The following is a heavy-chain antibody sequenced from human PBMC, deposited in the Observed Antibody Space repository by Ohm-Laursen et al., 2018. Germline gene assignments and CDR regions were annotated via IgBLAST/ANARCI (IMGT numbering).Heavy chain of an antibody. Sequence: ASVKVSCKASGYTFTNYYMHWVRQAPGQGLEWMGIINTGGGSTSHAQKFQGRLTMTRDTSTSTVYMELSSLRSEDTAMYYCARGQPIDFWGQGTLVTVSS. J-gene: IGHJ4*02. CDR1: GYTFTNYY. CDR2: INTGGGST. CDR3: ARGQPIDF. V-gene: IGHV1-46*01.